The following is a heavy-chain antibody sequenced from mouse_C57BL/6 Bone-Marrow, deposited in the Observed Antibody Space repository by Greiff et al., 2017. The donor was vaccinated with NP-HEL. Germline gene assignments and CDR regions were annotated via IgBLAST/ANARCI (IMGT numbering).Heavy chain of an antibody. CDR1: GYEFSNYW. V-gene: IGHV1-80*01. CDR3: ARGAY. CDR2: IYPGDGDT. J-gene: IGHJ3*01. Sequence: QVQLQQSGAELVKPGASVKISCKASGYEFSNYWMNWVKQRPGKGLEWIGQIYPGDGDTNYNGKFKDKATLTADKSSSTAYMQLGRLTSEDSAVYFCARGAYWGQGTLVTVTA.